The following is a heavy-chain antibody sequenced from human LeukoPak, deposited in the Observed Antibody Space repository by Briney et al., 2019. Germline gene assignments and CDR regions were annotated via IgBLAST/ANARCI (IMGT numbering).Heavy chain of an antibody. D-gene: IGHD3-10*01. V-gene: IGHV1-18*01. CDR3: ARGFWFGDSKWFDP. Sequence: VASVKVSCKASGYTFTSYGISWVRQAPGQGLEWMGWISAYNGNANYAQKLQGRVTMTTDTSTSTAYMELRSLRSDDTAVYYCARGFWFGDSKWFDPWGQGTLVTVSS. J-gene: IGHJ5*02. CDR1: GYTFTSYG. CDR2: ISAYNGNA.